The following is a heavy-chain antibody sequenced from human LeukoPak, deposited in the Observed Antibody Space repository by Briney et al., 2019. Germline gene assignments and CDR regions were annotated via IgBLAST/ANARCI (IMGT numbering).Heavy chain of an antibody. Sequence: QTGGSLSLSCAASGFTFSSYSMNWVGKAPGKGLEWVSYISSSSSTIYYADSVKGRFTISRDNSKNTLYLQMNSLRAEDTAVYYCANPGTVTIFGVPPPGGAEYFQHWGQGTLVTVSS. V-gene: IGHV3-48*01. CDR2: ISSSSSTI. J-gene: IGHJ1*01. CDR3: ANPGTVTIFGVPPPGGAEYFQH. D-gene: IGHD3-3*01. CDR1: GFTFSSYS.